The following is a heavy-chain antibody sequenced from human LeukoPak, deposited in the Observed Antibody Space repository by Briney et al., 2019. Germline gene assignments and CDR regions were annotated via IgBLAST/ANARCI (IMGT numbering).Heavy chain of an antibody. V-gene: IGHV1-24*01. J-gene: IGHJ4*02. CDR1: VYTLTELP. Sequence: VASVKVSCKVSVYTLTELPIHWVLQAPGKGLEWMGGFDPDDGETVYAQIFQGRVTMTEDTSSDTASMELSSLRSEDTAVYYCATGTSGSYYVGIVRPIDYWGQGTLVTVSS. D-gene: IGHD1-26*01. CDR3: ATGTSGSYYVGIVRPIDY. CDR2: FDPDDGET.